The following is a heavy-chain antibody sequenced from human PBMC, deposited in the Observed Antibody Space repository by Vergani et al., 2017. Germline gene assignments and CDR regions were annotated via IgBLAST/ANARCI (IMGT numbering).Heavy chain of an antibody. CDR2: IYHSGST. Sequence: QVQLQESGPGLVKPPGTLSLTCAVSGGSISSSKWWTWVRQPPGKGLECLGQIYHSGSTNYNPSLKSRVTISVDKSKNQFSLKLSFVTAADTAVYYCASLTYSSAWQVDAFEIWGQGTMFSVSS. CDR1: GGSISSSKW. CDR3: ASLTYSSAWQVDAFEI. D-gene: IGHD6-19*01. J-gene: IGHJ3*02. V-gene: IGHV4-4*03.